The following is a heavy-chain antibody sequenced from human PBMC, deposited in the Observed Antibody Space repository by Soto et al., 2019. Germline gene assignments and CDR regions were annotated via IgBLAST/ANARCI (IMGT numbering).Heavy chain of an antibody. CDR2: IIPIFGTA. J-gene: IGHJ6*02. Sequence: GASVKVSCKASGGTFSSYAISWVRQAPGQGLEWMGGIIPIFGTANYAQKFQGRVTITADESTSTAYMELSSLRSEDTAVYYCAGSFDHYYYGMDVWGQGTTVTVSS. D-gene: IGHD3-9*01. V-gene: IGHV1-69*13. CDR3: AGSFDHYYYGMDV. CDR1: GGTFSSYA.